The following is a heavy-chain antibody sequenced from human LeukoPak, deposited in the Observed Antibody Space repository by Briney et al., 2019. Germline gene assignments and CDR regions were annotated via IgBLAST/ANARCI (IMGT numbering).Heavy chain of an antibody. J-gene: IGHJ5*02. CDR1: GFTFSSYW. Sequence: GALRLSCAASGFTFSSYWMSWVRQAPGKGLEWVANIKQDGSEKYYVDSVKGRFTISRDNAKNSLYLQMNSLRAEDTAVYYCAREDRGYSYGTWGQGTLVTVSS. D-gene: IGHD5-18*01. V-gene: IGHV3-7*01. CDR3: AREDRGYSYGT. CDR2: IKQDGSEK.